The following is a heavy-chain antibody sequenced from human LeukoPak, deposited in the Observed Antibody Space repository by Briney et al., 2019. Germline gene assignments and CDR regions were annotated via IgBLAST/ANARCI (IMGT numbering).Heavy chain of an antibody. CDR2: FDPEDGET. D-gene: IGHD1-26*01. J-gene: IGHJ3*02. CDR3: ARGGRWELPRPYAFDI. CDR1: GYTLTELS. Sequence: EASVKVSCKVSGYTLTELSMHWVRQAPGKGLEWMGGFDPEDGETIYAQKFQGRVTMTEDTSTDTAYMELSSLRSEDTAVYYCARGGRWELPRPYAFDIWGQGTMVTVSS. V-gene: IGHV1-24*01.